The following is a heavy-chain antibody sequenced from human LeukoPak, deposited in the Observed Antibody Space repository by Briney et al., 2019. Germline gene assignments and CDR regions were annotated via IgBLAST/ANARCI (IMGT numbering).Heavy chain of an antibody. D-gene: IGHD3-10*01. CDR2: ISSSGRTI. V-gene: IGHV3-48*03. CDR3: AREEHYYDAFDM. J-gene: IGHJ3*02. Sequence: GGSLRLSCAASGFTLSNYEMNWVRQAPGRGLEWISYISSSGRTIYYADSVKGRFTISRDNAKNSLSLQMNGLRVEDTALYYCAREEHYYDAFDMWGQGTMVTVSS. CDR1: GFTLSNYE.